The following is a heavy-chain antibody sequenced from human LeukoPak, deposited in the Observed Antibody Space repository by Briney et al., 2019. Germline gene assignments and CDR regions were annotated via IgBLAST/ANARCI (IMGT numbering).Heavy chain of an antibody. CDR1: GFTFSNYI. Sequence: GGSLRLSCAASGFTFSNYIMNWVRQAPGKGLEWVSSISSSSTYIYYADSVKGRFIISRDNARNSLYLEMNSLRAEDTAVYYCARDLGQYYDTSDNWFDPWGQGTLVTVSS. D-gene: IGHD3-22*01. J-gene: IGHJ5*02. CDR2: ISSSSTYI. CDR3: ARDLGQYYDTSDNWFDP. V-gene: IGHV3-21*06.